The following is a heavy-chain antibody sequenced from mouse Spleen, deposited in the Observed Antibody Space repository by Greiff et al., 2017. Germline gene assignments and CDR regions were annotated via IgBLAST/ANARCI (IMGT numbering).Heavy chain of an antibody. J-gene: IGHJ3*01. CDR3: ARREARRGFAY. V-gene: IGHV1-19*01. CDR1: GYTFTDYY. D-gene: IGHD3-1*01. Sequence: VQLQQSGPVLVKPGASVKMSCKASGYTFTDYYMNWVKQSHGKSLEWIGVINPYNGGTSYNQKFKGKATLTVDKSSSTAYMELNSLTSEDSAVYYCARREARRGFAYWGQGTLVTVPA. CDR2: INPYNGGT.